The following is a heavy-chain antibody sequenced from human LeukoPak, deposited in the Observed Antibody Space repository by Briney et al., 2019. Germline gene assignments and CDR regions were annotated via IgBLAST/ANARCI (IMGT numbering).Heavy chain of an antibody. V-gene: IGHV3-7*01. CDR1: GFTFGTYW. CDR3: ARIYCSSTNCYRHFDY. Sequence: GGSLRLSCTASGFTFGTYWMTWVRQAPGKGLEWVANMKQDGSEKYYVDSVKGRFTISRDNAKNSLSLQMNSLRAEDAAVYYCARIYCSSTNCYRHFDYWGQGTLVTVSS. J-gene: IGHJ4*02. CDR2: MKQDGSEK. D-gene: IGHD2-2*01.